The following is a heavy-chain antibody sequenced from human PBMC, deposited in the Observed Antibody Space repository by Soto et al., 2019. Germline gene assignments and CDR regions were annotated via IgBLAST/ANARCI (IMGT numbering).Heavy chain of an antibody. CDR1: GFTFSSYS. D-gene: IGHD1-26*01. J-gene: IGHJ6*02. CDR3: ARGGWVDYGMDV. Sequence: EVQLVESGGGLVKPGGSLRLSCAASGFTFSSYSMNWVRQAPGKGLEWVSSISSSSSYIYYADSVKGRFTISRDNGKNSLYLQMNSLRDEDTAVYYCARGGWVDYGMDVWGQGTTVTVSS. V-gene: IGHV3-21*01. CDR2: ISSSSSYI.